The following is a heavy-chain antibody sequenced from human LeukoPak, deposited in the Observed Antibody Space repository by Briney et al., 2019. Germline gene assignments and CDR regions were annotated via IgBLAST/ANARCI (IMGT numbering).Heavy chain of an antibody. D-gene: IGHD3-3*01. Sequence: PSETLSLTCTVSGGSISSYYWSWIRQPPGKGLEWIGYIYYSGSTNYNPSLKSRVTISVDTSKNQFSLKLSSVTAADTAVYYCARVFHDFWSGYPNWFDPWGQGTLVTVSS. J-gene: IGHJ5*02. CDR1: GGSISSYY. CDR3: ARVFHDFWSGYPNWFDP. CDR2: IYYSGST. V-gene: IGHV4-59*01.